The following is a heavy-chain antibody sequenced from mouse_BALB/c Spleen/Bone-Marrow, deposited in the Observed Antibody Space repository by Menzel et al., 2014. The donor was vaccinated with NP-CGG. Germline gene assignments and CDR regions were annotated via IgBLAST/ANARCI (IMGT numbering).Heavy chain of an antibody. CDR3: ARGVVYYYAMDY. J-gene: IGHJ4*01. CDR1: GYTFTNYW. V-gene: IGHV1-69*02. CDR2: IDPSDSYS. Sequence: VQLQQSGAELMKPGAPVKLSCKASGYTFTNYWMHWVKQRPGQGLEWIGEIDPSDSYSNYNQNFKGKATLTVDKSSSTAYMQLTSLTSEDSAVYYCARGVVYYYAMDYWGQGTSVTVSS.